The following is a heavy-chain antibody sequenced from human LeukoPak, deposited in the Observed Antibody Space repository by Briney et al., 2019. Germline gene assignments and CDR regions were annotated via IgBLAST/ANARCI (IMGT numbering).Heavy chain of an antibody. D-gene: IGHD3-3*01. V-gene: IGHV4-61*02. CDR1: GGSISSDSYY. J-gene: IGHJ4*02. Sequence: SQTLSLTCTVSGGSISSDSYYWSWIRQPAGKGLEWIGRIYTGGGTNYNPSLKSRVTISVDTSKNQFSLKLNSVTAADTAVYYCARVFWSGYRDYWGQGTLVTVSS. CDR2: IYTGGGT. CDR3: ARVFWSGYRDY.